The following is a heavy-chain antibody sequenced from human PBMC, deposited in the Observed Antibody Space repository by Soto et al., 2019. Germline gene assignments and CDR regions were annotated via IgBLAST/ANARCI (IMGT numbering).Heavy chain of an antibody. CDR3: TTDPPLYCGGDCVDY. CDR1: GFTFSNAW. CDR2: IKSKTDGGTT. Sequence: EVQLVESGGGLVKPGGSLRLSCAASGFTFSNAWMSWVRQAPGKGLEWVGRIKSKTDGGTTDYAAPVKGRFTISRDDSNNTLYLQMNSLKTEDTAVYYCTTDPPLYCGGDCVDYWGQGTLVTVSS. V-gene: IGHV3-15*01. D-gene: IGHD2-21*01. J-gene: IGHJ4*02.